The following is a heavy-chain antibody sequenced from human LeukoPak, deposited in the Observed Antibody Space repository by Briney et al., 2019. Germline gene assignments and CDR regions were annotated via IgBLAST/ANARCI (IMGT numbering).Heavy chain of an antibody. V-gene: IGHV4-59*01. CDR3: ARDRSADIVVVPAAKGSYYYYMDV. CDR2: IYYSGST. J-gene: IGHJ6*03. CDR1: GGSISSYY. D-gene: IGHD2-2*01. Sequence: SETLSLTCTVSGGSISSYYWSWIRQPPGKGLEWIGYIYYSGSTNYNPSLKSRVTISVDTSKNQFSLKLSSVTAADTAVYYCARDRSADIVVVPAAKGSYYYYMDVWGKGTTVTVSS.